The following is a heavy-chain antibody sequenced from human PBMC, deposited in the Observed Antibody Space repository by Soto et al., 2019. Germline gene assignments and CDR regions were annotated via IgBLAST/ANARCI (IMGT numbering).Heavy chain of an antibody. V-gene: IGHV3-30-3*01. D-gene: IGHD3-3*01. CDR2: ISYDGSNK. CDR3: ARHETYYDFWSGYTGMDV. J-gene: IGHJ6*02. CDR1: GFTFSSYA. Sequence: QVQLVESWGGVVQPGRSLRLSCAASGFTFSSYAMHWVRQAPGKGLEWVAVISYDGSNKYYADSVKGRFTISRDNSKTTLYLQMNSLRAEDTAVYYCARHETYYDFWSGYTGMDVWGQGTTVTVSS.